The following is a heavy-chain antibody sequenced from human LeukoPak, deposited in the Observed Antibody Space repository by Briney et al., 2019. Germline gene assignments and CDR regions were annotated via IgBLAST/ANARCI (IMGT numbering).Heavy chain of an antibody. CDR2: VYHSGST. CDR3: ARDSRSSSVWYFDV. Sequence: SETLSLTCTVSGDSISSYYWSWIRQPAGKGLEWIGRVYHSGSTNHNPSLKSRVTMSVDTSKNQSSLKLSSVTAADTAVYYCARDSRSSSVWYFDVWGRGTLVTVSS. J-gene: IGHJ2*01. CDR1: GDSISSYY. V-gene: IGHV4-4*07. D-gene: IGHD6-6*01.